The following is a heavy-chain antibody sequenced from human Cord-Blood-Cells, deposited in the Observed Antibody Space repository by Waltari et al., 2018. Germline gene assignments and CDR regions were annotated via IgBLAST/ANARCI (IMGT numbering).Heavy chain of an antibody. D-gene: IGHD2-21*02. Sequence: QVQLVQSGAEVKKPGASVKVSCKASGYTFTGYYMNWVRQAPGQGLEWMGWINPNSGGTNYAQKFQGRVTMTRDTSISTAYMELSRLRSDDTAVYYCARDPDTYCGGDCHNWFDPWGQGTLVTVSS. J-gene: IGHJ5*02. CDR1: GYTFTGYY. CDR3: ARDPDTYCGGDCHNWFDP. V-gene: IGHV1-2*02. CDR2: INPNSGGT.